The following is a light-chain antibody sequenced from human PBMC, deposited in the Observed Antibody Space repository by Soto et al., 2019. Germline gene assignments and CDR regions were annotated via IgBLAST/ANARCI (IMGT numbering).Light chain of an antibody. J-gene: IGKJ4*01. CDR3: VQHYSYPLT. V-gene: IGKV1-17*01. CDR1: QDIGTD. CDR2: EAS. Sequence: EIQITQSPSALSASLADRVTITCRASQDIGTDLGWYQQKPGKAPERLIYEASVLQSGVPSRFSGSGSGTEFTLTVSSLQPEDLATYDGVQHYSYPLTFGGGTKVDIK.